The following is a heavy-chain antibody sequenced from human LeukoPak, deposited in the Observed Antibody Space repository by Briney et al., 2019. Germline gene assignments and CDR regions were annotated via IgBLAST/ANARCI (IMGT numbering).Heavy chain of an antibody. D-gene: IGHD3/OR15-3a*01. CDR1: GYTFTSYD. CDR3: AKGGTWTIYYFDY. V-gene: IGHV1-46*01. CDR2: INPSGGTT. Sequence: GASVKVSCKASGYTFTSYDINWVRQAPGQGLEWMGIINPSGGTTSYAQKFQGRVTMTRDTSTTTVYMELSSLRSEDTAVYYCAKGGTWTIYYFDYWGQGTLVTVSS. J-gene: IGHJ4*02.